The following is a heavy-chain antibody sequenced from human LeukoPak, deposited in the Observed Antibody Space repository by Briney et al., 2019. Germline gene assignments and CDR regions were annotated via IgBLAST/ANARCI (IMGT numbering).Heavy chain of an antibody. Sequence: GGSLRLSCAASGFTFSSYGMHWVRQAPGKGLEWVAVISYDGSNKYYADSVKGRFTISRDNSKNTLYLQMNSLRAEGTAVYYCAKFRGTYYYYYGMDVWGQGTTVTVSS. CDR3: AKFRGTYYYYYGMDV. J-gene: IGHJ6*02. CDR1: GFTFSSYG. D-gene: IGHD3-16*01. V-gene: IGHV3-30*18. CDR2: ISYDGSNK.